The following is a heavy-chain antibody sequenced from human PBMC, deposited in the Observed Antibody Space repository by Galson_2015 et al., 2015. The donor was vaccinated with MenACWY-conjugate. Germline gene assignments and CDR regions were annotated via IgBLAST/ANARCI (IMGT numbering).Heavy chain of an antibody. J-gene: IGHJ4*01. CDR3: ARDQQGYNSSLYRSFDY. Sequence: SLRLSCAASGFTIRRHAMHWIRQAPGKGLEWVAVTSYDGSQKYYADSVKGRFSISRDNSKNTLYLQMNSLRDEDTALYFCARDQQGYNSSLYRSFDYW. D-gene: IGHD6-13*01. CDR1: GFTIRRHA. V-gene: IGHV3-30*04. CDR2: TSYDGSQK.